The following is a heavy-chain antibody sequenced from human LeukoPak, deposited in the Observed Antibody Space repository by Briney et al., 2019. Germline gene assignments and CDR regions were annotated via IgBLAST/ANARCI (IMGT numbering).Heavy chain of an antibody. Sequence: GRSLRLSCAASGFTFDDYAMHWVRQAPGKGLEWVSGISWNSGSIGYADSVKGRFTISRDNAKNSLYLQMNSLRAEDTALYYCAKGHMVRGVIILYYFDYWGQGTLVTVSS. V-gene: IGHV3-9*01. D-gene: IGHD3-10*01. CDR2: ISWNSGSI. CDR1: GFTFDDYA. CDR3: AKGHMVRGVIILYYFDY. J-gene: IGHJ4*02.